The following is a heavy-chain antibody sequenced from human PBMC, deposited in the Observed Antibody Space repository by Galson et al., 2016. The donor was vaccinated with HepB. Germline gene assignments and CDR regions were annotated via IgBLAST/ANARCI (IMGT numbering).Heavy chain of an antibody. J-gene: IGHJ4*02. D-gene: IGHD3-3*01. CDR3: ARGSGFLIDY. CDR2: IKEDGSEK. Sequence: SLRLSCATSGFTLGGYWMNWVRQAPGKGLEWVAIIKEDGSEKYYVDSVRGRFTISRDNAKNSHSLQMNSLRAEDTAVYYCARGSGFLIDYWGQGTPVTVSS. CDR1: GFTLGGYW. V-gene: IGHV3-7*03.